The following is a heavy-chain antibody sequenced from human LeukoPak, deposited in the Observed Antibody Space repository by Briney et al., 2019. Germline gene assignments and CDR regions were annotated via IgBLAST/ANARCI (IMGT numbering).Heavy chain of an antibody. Sequence: PSETLSLTCTVSGGSISSSSYYWGWIRQPPGKGLEWIGSIYYSGSTYYNPSLKSRVTISVDTSKNQFSLKLSSVTAADTAVYYCARQLVYCGGDCPPHAFDIWGQGTMVTVSS. CDR2: IYYSGST. D-gene: IGHD2-21*02. J-gene: IGHJ3*02. CDR3: ARQLVYCGGDCPPHAFDI. V-gene: IGHV4-39*01. CDR1: GGSISSSSYY.